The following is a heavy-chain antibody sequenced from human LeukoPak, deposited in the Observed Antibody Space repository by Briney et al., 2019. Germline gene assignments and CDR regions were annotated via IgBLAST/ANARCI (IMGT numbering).Heavy chain of an antibody. J-gene: IGHJ6*03. CDR3: ARGRKYQLLRTIYYYYMDV. D-gene: IGHD2-2*01. CDR1: GGSITSSNSY. Sequence: SETLSLTCTVSGGSITSSNSYWGWIRQPRGKGLEWIGNIYSSGSTYYNPSLKSRVTISVDTSKNQFSLKLSSVTAADTAVYYCARGRKYQLLRTIYYYYMDVWGKGTTVTVSS. CDR2: IYSSGST. V-gene: IGHV4-39*07.